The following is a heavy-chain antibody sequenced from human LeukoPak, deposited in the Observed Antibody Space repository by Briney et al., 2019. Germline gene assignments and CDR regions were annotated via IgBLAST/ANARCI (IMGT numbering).Heavy chain of an antibody. CDR1: GGSISSYY. CDR3: ARDGPLGHFDY. CDR2: IYYSGST. Sequence: SETLSLTCTVSGGSISSYYWSWIRQPPGKRLEWIGYIYYSGSTNYNPSLKSRVTISVDTSKNQFSLKLSSVTAADTAVYYCARDGPLGHFDYWGQGTLVTVSS. V-gene: IGHV4-59*01. J-gene: IGHJ4*02.